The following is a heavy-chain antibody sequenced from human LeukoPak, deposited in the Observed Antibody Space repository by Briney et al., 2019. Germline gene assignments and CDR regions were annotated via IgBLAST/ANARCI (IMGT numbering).Heavy chain of an antibody. D-gene: IGHD6-13*01. Sequence: VKVSCKASGYTFTGYYMHWVRQAPGQGLEWMGWINPNSGGTNYAQKFQGRVTMTRDTSISTAYMELSRLRSDDTAVYYCARVSAGGALSYYYYYGMDVWGQGTTVTVSS. CDR2: INPNSGGT. CDR3: ARVSAGGALSYYYYYGMDV. V-gene: IGHV1-2*02. J-gene: IGHJ6*02. CDR1: GYTFTGYY.